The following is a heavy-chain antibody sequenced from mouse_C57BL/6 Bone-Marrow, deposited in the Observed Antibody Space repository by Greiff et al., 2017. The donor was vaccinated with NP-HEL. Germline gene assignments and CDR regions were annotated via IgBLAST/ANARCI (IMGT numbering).Heavy chain of an antibody. CDR1: GYAFSSYW. D-gene: IGHD1-1*01. CDR3: ARREIDYRSRRYFTS. J-gene: IGHJ2*01. Sequence: VQLQESGAELVKPGASVKISCKASGYAFSSYWMNWVKQRPGKGLEWIGQIYPGDGDTNYNGKFKGKATLTADKSSSTAYMQLSSLTSEAAAVYFWARREIDYRSRRYFTSGGQGTTTTVSS. V-gene: IGHV1-80*01. CDR2: IYPGDGDT.